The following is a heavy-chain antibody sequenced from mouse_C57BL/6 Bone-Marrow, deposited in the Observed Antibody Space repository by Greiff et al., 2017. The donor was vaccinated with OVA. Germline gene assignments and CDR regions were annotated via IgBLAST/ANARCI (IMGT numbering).Heavy chain of an antibody. CDR3: ARGGIFYAMDY. J-gene: IGHJ4*01. CDR1: GYTFTSYW. CDR2: IDPSDSYT. V-gene: IGHV1-50*01. Sequence: VQLQQPGAELEKPGASVKLSCKASGYTFTSYWMQWVKQRPGQGLEWIGEIDPSDSYTNYNQKFKGKATLTVDTSSSTAYMQLSSLTSEDSAVYYCARGGIFYAMDYWGQGTSVTVSS.